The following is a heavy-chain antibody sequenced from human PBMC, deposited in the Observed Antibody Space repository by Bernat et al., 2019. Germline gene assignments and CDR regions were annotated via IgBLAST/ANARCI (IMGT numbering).Heavy chain of an antibody. CDR2: ISGSGGST. D-gene: IGHD2-2*02. V-gene: IGHV3-23*01. CDR3: ARGEGQLVYGTMDV. Sequence: EVQLLESGGGLVQPGGSLRLSCAASGFTFSSYVMSWVRQAPGKGLEWVSTISGSGGSTYYADSVKGRFTISRDNSKNTLYLQMNSLRAEDTAVYHCARGEGQLVYGTMDVWGKGTTVSVSS. J-gene: IGHJ6*04. CDR1: GFTFSSYV.